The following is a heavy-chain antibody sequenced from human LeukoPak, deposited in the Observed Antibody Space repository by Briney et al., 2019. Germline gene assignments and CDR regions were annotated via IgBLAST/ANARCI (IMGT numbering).Heavy chain of an antibody. V-gene: IGHV4-59*01. CDR2: IYYSGST. CDR3: ARDRSGLMDY. D-gene: IGHD2-8*02. CDR1: GGSISSYS. Sequence: PSETLSLTCTVSGGSISSYSWSWIRQPPGKGLEWIGYIYYSGSTNYNPSLKSRVTISVDTSKNQFSLKLSSVTAADTAVYYWARDRSGLMDYWGQGTLVTVSS. J-gene: IGHJ4*02.